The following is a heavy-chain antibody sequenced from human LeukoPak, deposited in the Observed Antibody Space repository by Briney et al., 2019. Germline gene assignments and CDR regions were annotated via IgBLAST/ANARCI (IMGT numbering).Heavy chain of an antibody. J-gene: IGHJ6*03. Sequence: SETLSLTCTVSDGSISGTPYYWGWFRQPPGKGPEWIGNIYYSGTVYYNPSLKSRVTISVDTSKNQFPLKLSSVTAADTAVYFCARVTKYDNSRSNYYMDVWGKGTTVTVSS. D-gene: IGHD4-17*01. CDR3: ARVTKYDNSRSNYYMDV. CDR1: DGSISGTPYY. V-gene: IGHV4-39*06. CDR2: IYYSGTV.